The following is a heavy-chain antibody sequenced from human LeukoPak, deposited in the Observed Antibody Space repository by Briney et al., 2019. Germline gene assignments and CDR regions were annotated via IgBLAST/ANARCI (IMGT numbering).Heavy chain of an antibody. CDR1: GYSFTSYW. CDR3: ARLNWNHDFDY. CDR2: THPGDSDT. J-gene: IGHJ4*02. D-gene: IGHD1-1*01. V-gene: IGHV5-51*01. Sequence: GESLKISCKGSGYSFTSYWIGWVRQMPGKGLEWLGFTHPGDSDTRYSPSSQGQVTISADKSISTAYLQWSSLKASDTAMYYCARLNWNHDFDYWGRGTLVTVSS.